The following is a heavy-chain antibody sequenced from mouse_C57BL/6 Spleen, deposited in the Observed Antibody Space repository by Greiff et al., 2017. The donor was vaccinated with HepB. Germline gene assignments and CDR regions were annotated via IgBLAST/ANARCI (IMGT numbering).Heavy chain of an antibody. Sequence: QVQLQQPGAELVMPGASVKLSCKASGYTFTSYWMHWVKQRPGQGLEWIGEIDPSDSYTNYNQKFMGKSTLTVHNSSSTAYMQLSSLKSEDSEVYYMATGNPAWFAYWGQGTLVTVAA. CDR1: GYTFTSYW. V-gene: IGHV1-69*01. CDR3: ATGNPAWFAY. CDR2: IDPSDSYT. D-gene: IGHD2-1*01. J-gene: IGHJ3*01.